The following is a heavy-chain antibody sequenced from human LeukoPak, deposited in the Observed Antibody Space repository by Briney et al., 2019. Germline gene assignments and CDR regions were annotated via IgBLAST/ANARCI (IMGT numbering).Heavy chain of an antibody. D-gene: IGHD2-21*02. V-gene: IGHV1-18*04. CDR2: ISTSNGNT. CDR3: ARDLPYCGGGCYSYGMDA. Sequence: GASVTVSCKASGYTFTSYGISWERQAPGQGLEWMGWISTSNGNTNYAQKLQGRVTMTTDTSTSTAYMELRSLRADDTAVYYCARDLPYCGGGCYSYGMDAWGKGTTVTVSS. CDR1: GYTFTSYG. J-gene: IGHJ6*04.